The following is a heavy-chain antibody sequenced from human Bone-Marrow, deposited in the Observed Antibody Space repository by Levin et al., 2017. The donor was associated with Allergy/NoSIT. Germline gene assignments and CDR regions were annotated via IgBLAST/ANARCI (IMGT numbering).Heavy chain of an antibody. CDR1: GGSISSGDYY. D-gene: IGHD3-22*01. CDR3: ARGGITMIVFDY. Sequence: SETLSLTCTVSGGSISSGDYYWSWIRQPPGKGLEWIGYIYYSGSTYYNPSLKSRVTISVDTSKNQFSLKLSSVTAADTAVYYCARGGITMIVFDYWGQGTLVTVSS. J-gene: IGHJ4*02. CDR2: IYYSGST. V-gene: IGHV4-30-4*01.